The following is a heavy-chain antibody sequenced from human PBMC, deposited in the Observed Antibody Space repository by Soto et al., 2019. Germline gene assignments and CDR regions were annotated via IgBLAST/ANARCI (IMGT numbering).Heavy chain of an antibody. CDR1: GFTFSNYW. D-gene: IGHD5-18*01. CDR3: AREKGYSYGPPQDGNWFDP. CDR2: VNSDGSNT. V-gene: IGHV3-74*01. Sequence: PGGSLRLSCAASGFTFSNYWMHWVRQAPGKGLVWVSRVNSDGSNTNNADSVKGRFTISRDNAKNTLYLQMNSLRAEDTAVYYCAREKGYSYGPPQDGNWFDPWGQGTLVTVSS. J-gene: IGHJ5*02.